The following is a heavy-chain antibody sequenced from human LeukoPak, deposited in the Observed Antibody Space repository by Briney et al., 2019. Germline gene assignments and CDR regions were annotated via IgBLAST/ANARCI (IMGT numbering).Heavy chain of an antibody. CDR3: AKSFAGAVAGSRGLDY. CDR1: GFTFSSYA. CDR2: ISGGGGA. V-gene: IGHV3-23*01. D-gene: IGHD6-19*01. J-gene: IGHJ4*02. Sequence: GGSLRLSCAASGFTFSSYAMSWVRQAPGKGLEWVSAISGGGGAYYADSVTGRITISRDNSKNTLYLQMNSLRAEDTAIYYCAKSFAGAVAGSRGLDYWGQGTLVTVSS.